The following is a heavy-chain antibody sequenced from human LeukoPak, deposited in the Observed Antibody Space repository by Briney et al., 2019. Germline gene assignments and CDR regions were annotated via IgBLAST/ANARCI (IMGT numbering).Heavy chain of an antibody. CDR3: ARGPGLAMGKGYFDY. J-gene: IGHJ4*02. Sequence: GGSLRLSCAASGFTFSNYAMHWVRQAPGKGLEWVAATSHDEGNKYYADSVKGGFTISRDNSRNTLYLEVNSLRTDDTAVYYCARGPGLAMGKGYFDYCGQGTLVTVSS. CDR2: TSHDEGNK. CDR1: GFTFSNYA. D-gene: IGHD5-18*01. V-gene: IGHV3-30-3*01.